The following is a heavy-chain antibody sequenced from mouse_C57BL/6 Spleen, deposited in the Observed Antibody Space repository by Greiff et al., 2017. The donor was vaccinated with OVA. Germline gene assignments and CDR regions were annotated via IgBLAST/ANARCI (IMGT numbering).Heavy chain of an antibody. CDR2: INPNYGTT. J-gene: IGHJ4*01. CDR3: ARGSNYSYYYAMDY. D-gene: IGHD2-5*01. V-gene: IGHV1-39*01. Sequence: EVQLQQSGPELEKPGASVKISCKASGYSFTDYNMNWVKQSNGKSLEWIGVINPNYGTTSYNQKFKGKATLTVDQSSSTAYMQLNSLTSEDSAVYYCARGSNYSYYYAMDYWGQGTSVTVSS. CDR1: GYSFTDYN.